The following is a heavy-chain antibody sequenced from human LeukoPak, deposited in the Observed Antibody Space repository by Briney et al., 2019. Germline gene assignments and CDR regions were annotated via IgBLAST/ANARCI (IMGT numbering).Heavy chain of an antibody. CDR2: IYYSGST. CDR1: GGSISSYY. CDR3: ARDYGDYGVYFDY. Sequence: PSETLSLTCTVSGGSISSYYWSWIRQPPGKGLEWIRYIYYSGSTNYKPSLKSRVTISVDTSKNQFSLKLSSVTAADTAVYYCARDYGDYGVYFDYWGQGTLVTVSS. D-gene: IGHD4-17*01. J-gene: IGHJ4*02. V-gene: IGHV4-59*01.